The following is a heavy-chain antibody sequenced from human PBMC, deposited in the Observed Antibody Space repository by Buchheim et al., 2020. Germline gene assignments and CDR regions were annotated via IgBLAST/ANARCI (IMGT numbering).Heavy chain of an antibody. Sequence: VQLVESGGGLVQPGESLRLSCIVSRFTFKNYWMTWVRQAPGKGPEWVANIKQDGSERYYLDSVKGRFTISRDNAKNLLYLEMNSLRAEDTAVYHCARGHYGMDVWGQGTT. CDR2: IKQDGSER. J-gene: IGHJ6*02. CDR1: RFTFKNYW. CDR3: ARGHYGMDV. V-gene: IGHV3-7*01.